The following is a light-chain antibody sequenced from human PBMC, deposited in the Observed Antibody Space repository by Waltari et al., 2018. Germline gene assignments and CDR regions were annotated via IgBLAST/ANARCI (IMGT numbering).Light chain of an antibody. CDR2: KAS. J-gene: IGKJ4*01. CDR3: QQYNSYSLLS. CDR1: QSISKW. V-gene: IGKV1-5*03. Sequence: DIQMTQSPSTLSASVGDRVIFSCRDSQSISKWLAWYQQKPGKATKLLIYKASTLESGVPSRFSGSGSGTEFTLTISSLQPEDFATYYCQQYNSYSLLSFGGGTKVEIK.